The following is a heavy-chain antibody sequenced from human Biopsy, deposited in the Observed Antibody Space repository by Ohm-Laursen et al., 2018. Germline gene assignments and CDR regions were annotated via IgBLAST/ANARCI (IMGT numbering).Heavy chain of an antibody. CDR2: IYYSGST. CDR3: ARGNEVMVTGPYFFDY. D-gene: IGHD2-21*02. Sequence: GTLSLTCTVSGVSISSYFWNWIRQPPGKGLEWIGDIYYSGSTKYNPSLKSRVTISVGMSKSQLSLKLTSVTTADTAVYYCARGNEVMVTGPYFFDYWGQGTLVIVSS. J-gene: IGHJ4*02. V-gene: IGHV4-59*01. CDR1: GVSISSYF.